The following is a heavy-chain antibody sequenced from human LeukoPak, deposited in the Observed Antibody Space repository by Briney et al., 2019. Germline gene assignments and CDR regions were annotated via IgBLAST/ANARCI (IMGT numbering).Heavy chain of an antibody. CDR1: GFSLSTSGVG. J-gene: IGHJ3*02. CDR3: AHRRKYYYGSGSYYKSNAFDI. CDR2: IYWDDDK. V-gene: IGHV2-5*02. Sequence: SGPTLVKPTQTLTLTCTFSGFSLSTSGVGVGWIRQPPGKALEWLALIYWDDDKRYSPSLKSRLTITKDTSKNQVVLTMTNMDPVDTATYYCAHRRKYYYGSGSYYKSNAFDIWGQGTMVTVSS. D-gene: IGHD3-10*01.